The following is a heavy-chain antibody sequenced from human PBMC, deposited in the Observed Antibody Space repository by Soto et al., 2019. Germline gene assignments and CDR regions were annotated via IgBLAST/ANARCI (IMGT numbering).Heavy chain of an antibody. Sequence: SETLSLTCSVSGGSVSNKTYYWSWIRQPPGKRLEWIGYAYYSGTTNYNPSLKSRVTISVDLSKNQFSLRRSSGTTADTALYYCARTTAVPNTLRSRYFFDYWGQGTLVTVSS. CDR2: AYYSGTT. CDR1: GGSVSNKTYY. V-gene: IGHV4-61*01. CDR3: ARTTAVPNTLRSRYFFDY. D-gene: IGHD4-17*01. J-gene: IGHJ4*02.